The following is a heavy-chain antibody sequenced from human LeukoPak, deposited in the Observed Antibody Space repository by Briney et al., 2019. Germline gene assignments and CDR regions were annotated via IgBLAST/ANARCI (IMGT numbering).Heavy chain of an antibody. CDR3: ARDSLTGPDYGMDV. J-gene: IGHJ6*02. Sequence: SETLSLTCTVSGGSISSYYWSWIRQPAGKGLDWIGRIYTSGSTNYNPSLKSRVTMSVDTSKNQFSLKLSSVTAADTAVYYCARDSLTGPDYGMDVWGQGTTVTVSS. V-gene: IGHV4-4*07. CDR1: GGSISSYY. CDR2: IYTSGST.